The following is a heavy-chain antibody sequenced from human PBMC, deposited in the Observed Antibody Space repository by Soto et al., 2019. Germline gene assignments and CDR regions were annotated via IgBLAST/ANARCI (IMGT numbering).Heavy chain of an antibody. J-gene: IGHJ4*02. Sequence: EVQLVESGGGLVQPGGSLRLSCAASGFTVSSNYMSWVRQAPGKGLEWVSVIYSGGSTYYADSVKGRFTISRDNSKNTLYLQMNSLRAEDTAVYYCAREGYYDSSGSLDYWGQGTLVTVSS. CDR3: AREGYYDSSGSLDY. CDR2: IYSGGST. V-gene: IGHV3-66*01. D-gene: IGHD3-22*01. CDR1: GFTVSSNY.